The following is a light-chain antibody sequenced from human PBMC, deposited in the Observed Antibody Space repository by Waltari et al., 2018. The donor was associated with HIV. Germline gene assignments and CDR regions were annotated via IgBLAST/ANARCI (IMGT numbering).Light chain of an antibody. CDR2: DVS. CDR3: CSYTGTTTLS. CDR1: YRDVGSYNL. V-gene: IGLV2-23*02. J-gene: IGLJ2*01. Sequence: QSALTQPASVSGSPGPSITLSCPGTYRDVGSYNLFSPYQHHPGLAPKLMLYDVSKRPSGVSDRVSGSKSGSTATLTISGLQAEDEASYYCCSYTGTTTLSFGGGTKLTV.